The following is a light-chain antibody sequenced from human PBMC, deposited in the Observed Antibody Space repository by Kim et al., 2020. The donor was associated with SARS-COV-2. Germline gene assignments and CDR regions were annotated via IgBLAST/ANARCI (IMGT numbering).Light chain of an antibody. V-gene: IGKV4-1*01. CDR3: QQYYSTPLT. J-gene: IGKJ4*01. CDR2: WAS. Sequence: RATINCKSSQSVLYSSNNKNYLAWYQQKPGQPSKLLIYWASTRESGVPDRFSGSGSGTDFTLTISSLQAEDVAVYYCQQYYSTPLTFGGGTKLEI. CDR1: QSVLYSSNNKNY.